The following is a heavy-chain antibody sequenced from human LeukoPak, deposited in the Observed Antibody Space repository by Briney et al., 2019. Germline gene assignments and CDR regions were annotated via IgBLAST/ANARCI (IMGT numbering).Heavy chain of an antibody. Sequence: GGSLRLSCAASGFTFSSYGMNWVRQAPGKGLEWVSSISSSSSYIYYADSVKGRFTISRDNAKNLLYLQMNSLRAEDTAVYYCARSDYYGSGSSLYYFDYWGQGTLVTVSS. CDR1: GFTFSSYG. V-gene: IGHV3-21*01. J-gene: IGHJ4*02. CDR2: ISSSSSYI. CDR3: ARSDYYGSGSSLYYFDY. D-gene: IGHD3-10*01.